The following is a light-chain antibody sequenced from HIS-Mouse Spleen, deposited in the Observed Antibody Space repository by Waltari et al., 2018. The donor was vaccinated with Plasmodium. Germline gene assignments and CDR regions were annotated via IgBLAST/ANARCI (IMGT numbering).Light chain of an antibody. V-gene: IGLV3-10*01. CDR3: YSTDSSSNHRV. CDR2: EDS. J-gene: IGLJ3*02. CDR1: ALPKKY. Sequence: SYELTQPPSVSVSPGQTARNTCSGDALPKKYAYWYQQKSGQAPVLVIYEDSKRPSGIPERFSGSSSGTRATVTINGGQVEDEADYYCYSTDSSSNHRVFGGGTKLTVL.